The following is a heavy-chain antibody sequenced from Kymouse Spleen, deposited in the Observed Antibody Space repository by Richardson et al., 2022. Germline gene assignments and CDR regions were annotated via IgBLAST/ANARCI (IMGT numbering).Heavy chain of an antibody. Sequence: QVQLQQWGAGLLKPSETLSLTCAVYGGSFSGYYWSWIRQPPGKGLEWIGEINHSGSTNYNPSLKSRVTISVDTSKNQFSLKLSSVTAADTAVYYCASSYVTSFDYWGQGTLVTVSS. CDR2: INHSGST. V-gene: IGHV4-34*01. CDR1: GGSFSGYY. CDR3: ASSYVTSFDY. D-gene: IGHD4-11,IGHD4-11*01. J-gene: IGHJ4*02.